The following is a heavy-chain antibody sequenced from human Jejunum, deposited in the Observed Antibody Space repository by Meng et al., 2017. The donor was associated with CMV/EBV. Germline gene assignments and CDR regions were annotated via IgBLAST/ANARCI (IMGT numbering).Heavy chain of an antibody. J-gene: IGHJ4*02. CDR2: INGDGTTS. V-gene: IGHV3-74*01. CDR1: GFTLSGDW. Sequence: SGFTLSGDWMNWVRQAPGKGLMWVSRINGDGTTSGYADSVKGRFTISRDNANNMLYLQLDSLRAEDTAVYYCVTNVYCSGGGCRNYWGQGTLVTVSS. D-gene: IGHD2-15*01. CDR3: VTNVYCSGGGCRNY.